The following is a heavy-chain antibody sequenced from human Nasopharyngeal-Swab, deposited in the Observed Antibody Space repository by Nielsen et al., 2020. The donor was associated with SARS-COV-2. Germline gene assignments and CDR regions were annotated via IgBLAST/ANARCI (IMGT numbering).Heavy chain of an antibody. V-gene: IGHV3-9*01. CDR1: GFTFDDYA. J-gene: IGHJ6*02. Sequence: SLKISCAASGFTFDDYAMHWVRQAPRKGLDWVAGISWNSGADVYADSVKGRFTISRDNAKKSLFLEMNNLRVEDTALYYCVRDSNYYSMDVWGQGTTVTVSS. CDR2: ISWNSGAD. D-gene: IGHD3-22*01. CDR3: VRDSNYYSMDV.